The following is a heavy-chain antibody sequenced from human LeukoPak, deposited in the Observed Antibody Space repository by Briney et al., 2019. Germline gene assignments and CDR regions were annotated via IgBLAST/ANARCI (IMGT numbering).Heavy chain of an antibody. Sequence: ASVTVSCKASGYTFTSYGISWVRQAPGQGLEWMGWISAYNGNTNYAQKLQGRVPMTTDTSTSTAYMELRSLRSDDTAVYYCARVNIVVVPAAVYYFDYWGQGTLVTVSS. V-gene: IGHV1-18*04. D-gene: IGHD2-2*01. J-gene: IGHJ4*02. CDR1: GYTFTSYG. CDR3: ARVNIVVVPAAVYYFDY. CDR2: ISAYNGNT.